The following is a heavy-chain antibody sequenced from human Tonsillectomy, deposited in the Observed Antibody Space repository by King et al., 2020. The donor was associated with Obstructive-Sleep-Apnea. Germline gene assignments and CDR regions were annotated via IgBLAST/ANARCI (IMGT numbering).Heavy chain of an antibody. CDR2: ISATAGTT. CDR1: GFTFSSYA. CDR3: AKDFASWELLRLDY. D-gene: IGHD1-26*01. J-gene: IGHJ4*02. V-gene: IGHV3-23*04. Sequence: QLVQSGGGLVQPGGSLRVSCAASGFTFSSYAMSWVRQAPGKGLEWVSFISATAGTTYYADSVKGRFTISRDNSKNTLYLQMNSLRADDTAVYYCAKDFASWELLRLDYRGQGTLVTVSS.